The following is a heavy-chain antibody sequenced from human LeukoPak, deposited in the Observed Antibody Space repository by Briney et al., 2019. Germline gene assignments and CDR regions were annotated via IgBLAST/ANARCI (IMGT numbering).Heavy chain of an antibody. V-gene: IGHV4-39*01. CDR1: GGSISSSSYY. J-gene: IGHJ3*02. D-gene: IGHD3-10*01. Sequence: PSETLSLTCTVSGGSISSSSYYWGWIRQPPGKGLEWIGSIYYSGSTYYNPSLKSRVTISVYTAKNQFSLKLCSVTAADTAVYYSYGSGSYYEDAFDIWGQGTMVTVSS. CDR2: IYYSGST. CDR3: YGSGSYYEDAFDI.